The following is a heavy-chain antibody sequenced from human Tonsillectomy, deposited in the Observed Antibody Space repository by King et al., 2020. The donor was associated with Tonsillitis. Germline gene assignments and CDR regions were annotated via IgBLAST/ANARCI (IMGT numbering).Heavy chain of an antibody. CDR1: GVSISRYY. CDR2: IYYSGNI. V-gene: IGHV4-59*01. D-gene: IGHD7-27*01. J-gene: IGHJ5*02. CDR3: VRDRVRNWGGNWFDP. Sequence: HVQLQESGPGLVKPSETLSLTCTVSGVSISRYYWSWIRQPPGKGLEWIGNIYYSGNIHYNPSLKSRVTLSLDTSENQFSLKLSSMTAADTAVYYCVRDRVRNWGGNWFDPWGQGTLVTVSS.